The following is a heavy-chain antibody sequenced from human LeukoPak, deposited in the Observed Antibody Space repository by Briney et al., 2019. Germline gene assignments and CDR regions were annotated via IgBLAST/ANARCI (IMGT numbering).Heavy chain of an antibody. CDR1: GFTFSGYA. J-gene: IGHJ4*02. V-gene: IGHV3-23*01. D-gene: IGHD3-16*01. Sequence: GGSLRLSGEAFGFTFSGYAMSGVRQAPGKGLEGVSAISGSGGSTYYADSVKGRFTISRDNSKNTLYLQMNSLRVEDTAVYYCAKAAAGPRGGNYFDYWGQGTLVTVSS. CDR3: AKAAAGPRGGNYFDY. CDR2: ISGSGGST.